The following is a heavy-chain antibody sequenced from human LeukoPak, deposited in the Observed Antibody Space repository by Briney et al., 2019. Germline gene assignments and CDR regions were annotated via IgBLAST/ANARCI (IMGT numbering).Heavy chain of an antibody. Sequence: ASVKVSCTASGYTFTSYGISWVRQAPGQGLEWMGWISAYNGSTNYAQKLQGRVTMTTDTSTSTAYMELRSLRSDDTAVYYCARDDVVVVPFYGMDVWGQGTTVTVSS. D-gene: IGHD2-2*01. CDR3: ARDDVVVVPFYGMDV. CDR1: GYTFTSYG. CDR2: ISAYNGST. J-gene: IGHJ6*02. V-gene: IGHV1-18*01.